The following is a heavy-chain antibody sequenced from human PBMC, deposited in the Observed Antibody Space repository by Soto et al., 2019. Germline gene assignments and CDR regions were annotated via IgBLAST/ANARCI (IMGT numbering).Heavy chain of an antibody. CDR3: ARHDWAKPSDY. D-gene: IGHD3-9*01. J-gene: IGHJ4*02. V-gene: IGHV4-39*01. CDR1: RGSISSSSYY. Sequence: SETLSLTCTVSRGSISSSSYYWGWIRQPPGKGLEWIGSIYYSGSTYYNPSLKSRVTISVDTSKNQFSLKLSSVTAADTAVYYCARHDWAKPSDYWGQGTLVTVSS. CDR2: IYYSGST.